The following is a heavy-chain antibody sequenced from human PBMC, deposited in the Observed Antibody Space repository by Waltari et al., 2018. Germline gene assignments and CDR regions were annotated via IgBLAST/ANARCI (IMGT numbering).Heavy chain of an antibody. CDR1: GFTFSNYD. D-gene: IGHD1-20*01. Sequence: EVQLLESGGGLVQPGGSLRLSCTASGFTFSNYDMNWVRQAPGRGLGWGSRLSGSSALTDYADSVKGRFIISRENSKNTLFLQMNSLRAEDTAIYYCAKDLTGWGAFDIWGQGTMVTVSS. V-gene: IGHV3-23*01. CDR2: LSGSSALT. CDR3: AKDLTGWGAFDI. J-gene: IGHJ3*02.